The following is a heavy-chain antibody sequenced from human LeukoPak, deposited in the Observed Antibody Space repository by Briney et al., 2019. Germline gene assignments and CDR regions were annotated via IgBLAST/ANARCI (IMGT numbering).Heavy chain of an antibody. CDR1: GGTFSSYA. CDR3: ARVTSQYYYDSSGYEINWFDP. D-gene: IGHD3-22*01. Sequence: SVKVSCKASGGTFSSYAISWVRQAPGQGLEWMGRIIPILGIANYAQKFQGRDTITADKSTSTAYMELSSLRSEDTAVYYCARVTSQYYYDSSGYEINWFDPWGQGTLVTVSS. CDR2: IIPILGIA. V-gene: IGHV1-69*04. J-gene: IGHJ5*02.